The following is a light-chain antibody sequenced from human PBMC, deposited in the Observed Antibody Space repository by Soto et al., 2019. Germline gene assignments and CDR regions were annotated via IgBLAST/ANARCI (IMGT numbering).Light chain of an antibody. CDR1: QSVSSSY. Sequence: EIVLTQSPGTLSLSPGERATLSCRASQSVSSSYLAWYQQKPGQAPRLLIYGASSRATGIPDRFSGSGSETDFTLTISRLEPEDFAVYYCQQYGSSSWTFGPGNTLELK. CDR3: QQYGSSSWT. J-gene: IGKJ1*01. CDR2: GAS. V-gene: IGKV3-20*01.